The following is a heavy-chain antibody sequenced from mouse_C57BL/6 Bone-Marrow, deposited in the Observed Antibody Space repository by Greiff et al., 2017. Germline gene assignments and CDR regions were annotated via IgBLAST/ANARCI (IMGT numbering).Heavy chain of an antibody. V-gene: IGHV1-64*01. CDR1: GYTFTSYW. CDR2: IHPNSGST. CDR3: ARPHYYGSRDY. D-gene: IGHD1-1*01. J-gene: IGHJ2*01. Sequence: VQLQQPGAELVKPGASVKLSCTASGYTFTSYWMHWVKQRPGQGLEWIGMIHPNSGSTNYNEKFKIKATLTVDNSSSTAYMQLSSLTSEDSAVXYCARPHYYGSRDYWGQGTTLTVSS.